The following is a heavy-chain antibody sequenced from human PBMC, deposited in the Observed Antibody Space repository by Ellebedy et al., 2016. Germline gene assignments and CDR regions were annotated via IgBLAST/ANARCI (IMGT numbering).Heavy chain of an antibody. CDR1: GFTFSSYG. CDR2: ISYDGSNK. Sequence: GESLKISXAASGFTFSSYGMHWVRQAPGKGLEWVAVISYDGSNKYYADSVKGRFTISRDNSKNTLYLQMNSLRAEDTAVYYCARGYCSSTSCSKPKYFQHWGQGTLVTVSS. D-gene: IGHD2-2*01. V-gene: IGHV3-33*05. J-gene: IGHJ1*01. CDR3: ARGYCSSTSCSKPKYFQH.